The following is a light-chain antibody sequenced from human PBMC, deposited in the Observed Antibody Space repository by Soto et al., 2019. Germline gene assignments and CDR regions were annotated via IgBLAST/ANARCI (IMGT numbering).Light chain of an antibody. V-gene: IGKV3-20*01. CDR3: QQHGNSPYT. CDR1: QSVSSSY. J-gene: IGKJ2*01. CDR2: GAS. Sequence: EIVLTQSPGTLSLSPGERATLSCRASQSVSSSYLAWYQQKPGQAPRLLMYGASSRAKGIPDRFSGSGSGTDFTLTIRRLEPEDFAVYFCQQHGNSPYTFDQGTKLEIK.